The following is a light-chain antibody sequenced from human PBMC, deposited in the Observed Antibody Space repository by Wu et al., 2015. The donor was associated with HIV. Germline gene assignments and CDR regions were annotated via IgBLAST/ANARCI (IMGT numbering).Light chain of an antibody. CDR2: GAS. CDR1: QSLSSKY. CDR3: HQYGTLPT. J-gene: IGKJ4*01. V-gene: IGKV3-20*01. Sequence: EIVLTQSPGTLSLSPGERATLSCRASQSLSSKYLGWYQQKPGQAPRLLIYGASNRVTGIPDRFSGSLSGPDFTLTISRLEPEDFAVYYCHQYGTLPTFGGGTKVEIK.